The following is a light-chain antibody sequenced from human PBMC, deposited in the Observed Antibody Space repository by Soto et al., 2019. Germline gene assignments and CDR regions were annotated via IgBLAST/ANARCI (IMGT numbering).Light chain of an antibody. CDR2: GAF. V-gene: IGKV3-15*01. CDR1: QSVSSS. Sequence: EIVMTQSPVTLSVSPGESATLSCRASQSVSSSLAWYQQKPGQAPRVLIYGAFTRATGIPARFSGSGSGTEFTLTISSLLSEDFAVYYCQQYNSWPLAFGQGTKVDIK. J-gene: IGKJ1*01. CDR3: QQYNSWPLA.